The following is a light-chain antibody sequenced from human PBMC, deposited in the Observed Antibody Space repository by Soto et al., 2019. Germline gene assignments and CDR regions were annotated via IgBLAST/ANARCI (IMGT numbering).Light chain of an antibody. J-gene: IGKJ5*01. CDR1: QTVSRH. V-gene: IGKV3-15*01. CDR3: QQYNTWPLIT. Sequence: EIVLTQSPGTLSLSPGERGTLSCRASQTVSRHLAWYQQKPGQAPRLLIFGASTRATGIPDRFSGSGSGTDFTLTISSLQSEDFAVYYCQQYNTWPLITFGPGTRLEIK. CDR2: GAS.